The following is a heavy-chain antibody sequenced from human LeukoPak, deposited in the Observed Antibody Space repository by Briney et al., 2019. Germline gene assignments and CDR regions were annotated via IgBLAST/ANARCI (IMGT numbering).Heavy chain of an antibody. J-gene: IGHJ6*04. V-gene: IGHV3-21*01. CDR3: ASFWSGSVDV. D-gene: IGHD3-3*01. CDR2: IGTSSSYI. Sequence: GGSLRLSCAASGFIFSTYSMNWVRQAPGKGLEWVSSIGTSSSYIYYADSVKGRFTISRDNAKNSLYLQMNSLRAEDTAVYYCASFWSGSVDVWGKGTTVTVSS. CDR1: GFIFSTYS.